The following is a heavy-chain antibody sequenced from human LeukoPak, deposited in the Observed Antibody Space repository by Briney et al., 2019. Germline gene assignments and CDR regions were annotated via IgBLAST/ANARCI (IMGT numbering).Heavy chain of an antibody. D-gene: IGHD3-10*01. CDR3: ARESYGDASGSYHGEAFDI. CDR1: GFRITNYN. J-gene: IGHJ3*02. CDR2: ISGSSRDI. V-gene: IGHV3-21*01. Sequence: GGSLRLSCAASGFRITNYNMNWVRQAPGKGLEWVSSISGSSRDIYYADSVKGRFTISRGNAKNSLYLQMNSLRAEDTAVYYCARESYGDASGSYHGEAFDIWGQGTMVTVSS.